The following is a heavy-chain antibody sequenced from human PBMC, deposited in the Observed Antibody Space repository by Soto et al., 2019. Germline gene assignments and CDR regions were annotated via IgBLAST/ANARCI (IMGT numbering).Heavy chain of an antibody. Sequence: SETLSLTCTVSGGSISDGYYWTWIRQHPGKGLEWIGSISASGSTSYNPSLKSRLTISADTSLNTAYLQWDSLRASDTAIYYCARGFTGSAGRFDPWGQGTVVTVSS. V-gene: IGHV4-31*03. CDR3: ARGFTGSAGRFDP. CDR2: ISASGST. J-gene: IGHJ5*02. D-gene: IGHD2-8*02. CDR1: GGSISDGYY.